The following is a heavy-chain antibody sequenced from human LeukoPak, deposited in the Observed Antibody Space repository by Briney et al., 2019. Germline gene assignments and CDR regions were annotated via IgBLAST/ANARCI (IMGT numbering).Heavy chain of an antibody. V-gene: IGHV4-39*01. D-gene: IGHD7-27*01. Sequence: PSETLSLTCTVYGVSISSSSYYWGWIRQPPGKGLEWIGSIYYSGSTYYNPSLKSRVTISVDTSKNQFSLKLSSVTAADTAVYYCARNWGSGYFDYWGQGTLVTVSS. J-gene: IGHJ4*02. CDR1: GVSISSSSYY. CDR3: ARNWGSGYFDY. CDR2: IYYSGST.